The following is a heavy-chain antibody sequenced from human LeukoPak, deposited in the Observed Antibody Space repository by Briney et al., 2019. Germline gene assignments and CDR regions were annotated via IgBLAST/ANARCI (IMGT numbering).Heavy chain of an antibody. V-gene: IGHV3-23*01. J-gene: IGHJ5*02. D-gene: IGHD4-17*01. CDR2: ISGSGGST. CDR1: GFTFSSYA. CDR3: AKAAYIRNYGDYPNWFDP. Sequence: PGGSLRLSCAASGFTFSSYAMSWVRQAPGKGLEWVSGISGSGGSTYYADSVKGRFTISRDNSKNTLSLQMNSLRAEDTAVCYCAKAAYIRNYGDYPNWFDPWGQGTLVTVSS.